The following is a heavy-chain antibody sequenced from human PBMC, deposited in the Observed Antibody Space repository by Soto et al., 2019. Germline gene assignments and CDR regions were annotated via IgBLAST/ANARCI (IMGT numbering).Heavy chain of an antibody. J-gene: IGHJ4*02. CDR1: GGSISSSSYY. V-gene: IGHV4-39*01. CDR3: ARLGVYIDTAVDY. CDR2: IYYSGST. D-gene: IGHD5-18*01. Sequence: SETLSLTCTVSGGSISSSSYYWGWIRQPPGKGLEWIGSIYYSGSTYYNPSLKSRVTISVDTSKNQFSLKLSSVTAADTAVYYCARLGVYIDTAVDYWGQGTLVTVSS.